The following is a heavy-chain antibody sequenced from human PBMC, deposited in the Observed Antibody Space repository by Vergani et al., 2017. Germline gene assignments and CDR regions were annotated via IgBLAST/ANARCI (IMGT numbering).Heavy chain of an antibody. D-gene: IGHD6-13*01. CDR1: GFTFSSYG. Sequence: QVQLVESGGGVVQPGRSLRLSCAASGFTFSSYGMHWVRQAPGKGLEWVAVISYDGSNKYYADSVKGRFTISRDNSKNTLYLQMNSLRAEDTAVYYCARGCIAAAGGVPWFEPWGEGSLVTVST. CDR2: ISYDGSNK. V-gene: IGHV3-30*03. J-gene: IGHJ5*02. CDR3: ARGCIAAAGGVPWFEP.